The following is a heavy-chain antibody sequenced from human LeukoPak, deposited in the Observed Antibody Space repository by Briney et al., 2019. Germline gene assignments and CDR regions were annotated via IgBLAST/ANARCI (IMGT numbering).Heavy chain of an antibody. Sequence: GGSLRLSCAASGFTFSWYWMHWVRRVPGKGLVWVSRINSDGSGTIYADSVKGRFTTSRDNAKNTLYLQMNSLRADDTAVYYCARDRGGSGPPTTDLWGQGTLVTVSS. J-gene: IGHJ4*02. CDR1: GFTFSWYW. V-gene: IGHV3-74*01. CDR3: ARDRGGSGPPTTDL. D-gene: IGHD6-19*01. CDR2: INSDGSGT.